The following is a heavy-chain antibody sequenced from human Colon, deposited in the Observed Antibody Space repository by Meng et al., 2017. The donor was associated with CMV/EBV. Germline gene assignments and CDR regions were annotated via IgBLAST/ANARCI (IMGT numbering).Heavy chain of an antibody. J-gene: IGHJ6*02. CDR2: INTLENSI. Sequence: GESLKISCAASGFTFSNFEMNWVRQTPGRGLEWVSYINTLENSIFYADSVKGRFTISRGNAKNSLYLQMNSLRSEDTAIYYCARSPGSSPAGGDGMDVWGQGTTVTVSS. CDR3: ARSPGSSPAGGDGMDV. D-gene: IGHD6-13*01. CDR1: GFTFSNFE. V-gene: IGHV3-48*03.